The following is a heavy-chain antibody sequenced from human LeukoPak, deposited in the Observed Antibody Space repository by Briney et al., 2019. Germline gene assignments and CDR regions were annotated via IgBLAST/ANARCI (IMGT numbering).Heavy chain of an antibody. CDR1: GFTFSTYW. CDR3: ARNQRRLDY. J-gene: IGHJ4*02. D-gene: IGHD1-14*01. V-gene: IGHV3-7*01. CDR2: IKQDGSEK. Sequence: GGSLRLSCAASGFTFSTYWMSWGRQAPGKGLELVANIKQDGSEKYYVDSVKGRFTISRDNAKNSLYLQVNSLRAEDTAVYYCARNQRRLDYWGQGTLVTVSS.